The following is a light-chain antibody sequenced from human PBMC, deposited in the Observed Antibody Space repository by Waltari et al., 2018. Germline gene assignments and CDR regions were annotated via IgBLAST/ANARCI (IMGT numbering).Light chain of an antibody. CDR1: PSASKY. J-gene: IGKJ4*01. V-gene: IGKV3-11*01. CDR2: DAS. CDR3: QQRNDWPLT. Sequence: EIVLTQSPATLSLSPGERATLSCRASPSASKYVAWYQQRPGQPPRLLIYDASNRAAGVPDRFDAFGSGTDFTLTINSLEPEDFAVYYCQQRNDWPLTFGGGTRVEIK.